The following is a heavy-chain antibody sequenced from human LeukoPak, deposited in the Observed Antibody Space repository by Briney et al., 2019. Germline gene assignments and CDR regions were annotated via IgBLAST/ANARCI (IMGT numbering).Heavy chain of an antibody. D-gene: IGHD3-22*01. CDR2: ISSGSSYI. CDR1: GFTFSTCI. Sequence: GGSLRLSCAASGFTFSTCIMNWVRQAPGKGLEWVSSISSGSSYIYFADSVKGRFTISRDNAKNSLYLQMNSLRAEDTAVYYCARGSSVYYYSDYWSQGTLVTVSS. J-gene: IGHJ4*02. CDR3: ARGSSVYYYSDY. V-gene: IGHV3-21*01.